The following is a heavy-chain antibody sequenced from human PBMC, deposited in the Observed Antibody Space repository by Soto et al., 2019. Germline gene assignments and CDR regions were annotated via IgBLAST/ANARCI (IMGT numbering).Heavy chain of an antibody. CDR1: GYSFTTYW. J-gene: IGHJ6*02. V-gene: IGHV5-51*01. CDR3: ARQRTARGYYYQAMDV. D-gene: IGHD3-10*01. Sequence: GESVKISGKGSGYSFTTYWTVWVRQMPGKGLEWMGTIYPGDSDARYNPSFQGQVSISADKSTNTAYLQWNSLQPSETAIYYCARQRTARGYYYQAMDVWGQGTTVTVSS. CDR2: IYPGDSDA.